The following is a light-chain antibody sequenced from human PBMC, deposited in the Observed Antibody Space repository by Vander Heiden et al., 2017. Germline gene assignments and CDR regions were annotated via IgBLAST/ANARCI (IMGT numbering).Light chain of an antibody. J-gene: IGKJ1*01. CDR2: GAS. CDR3: QQYNNWPPWT. CDR1: QSVISS. V-gene: IGKV3-15*01. Sequence: IVMTQSPATLSVSPGERATLSCRASQSVISSLAWYQQKPGQSPRLLIYGASTRATGIPARFSGSGSGTEFTLTISSLQSEDFAVYYCQQYNNWPPWTFGQGTKVEIK.